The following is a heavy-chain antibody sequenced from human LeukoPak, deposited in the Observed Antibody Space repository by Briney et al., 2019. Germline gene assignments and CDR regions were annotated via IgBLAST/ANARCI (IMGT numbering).Heavy chain of an antibody. CDR1: GYTFTSYY. V-gene: IGHV1-46*01. Sequence: ASVKVSCKASGYTFTSYYMHWVRQAPGQGLEWMGIINPSGGSTSYAQKFQGRVTMARDTSTSTVYMELSSLRSEDTAVYYCARSPRSGGGFDPWGQGTLVTVSS. CDR3: ARSPRSGGGFDP. D-gene: IGHD3-10*01. J-gene: IGHJ5*02. CDR2: INPSGGST.